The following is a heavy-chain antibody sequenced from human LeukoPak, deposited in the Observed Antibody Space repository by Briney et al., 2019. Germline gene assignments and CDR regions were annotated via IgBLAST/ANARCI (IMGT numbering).Heavy chain of an antibody. CDR1: GFIFSNYW. CDR3: ARAHYMDV. CDR2: IKSDGSST. Sequence: GGSLRLSCAASGFIFSNYWMHWVCLAPGEGLVWVSRIKSDGSSTSYADSVKGRFTISRDNAKNTMYLQMNSLRAEDTAVYYCARAHYMDVWGKGTTVTVSS. V-gene: IGHV3-74*01. J-gene: IGHJ6*03.